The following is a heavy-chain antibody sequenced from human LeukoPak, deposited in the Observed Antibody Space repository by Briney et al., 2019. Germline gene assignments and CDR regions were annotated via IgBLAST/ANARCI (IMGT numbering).Heavy chain of an antibody. J-gene: IGHJ6*03. V-gene: IGHV4-4*07. Sequence: SETLSLTCTVSGGSISSYYWSWIRQPAGKGLEWIGRIYTSGSTNYNPSLKSRVTMSVDTSKNQFSLRLSSVTAADTAVYYCARDGPGIAVAGTPYYYYYMDVWGKGTTVTISS. CDR1: GGSISSYY. D-gene: IGHD6-19*01. CDR3: ARDGPGIAVAGTPYYYYYMDV. CDR2: IYTSGST.